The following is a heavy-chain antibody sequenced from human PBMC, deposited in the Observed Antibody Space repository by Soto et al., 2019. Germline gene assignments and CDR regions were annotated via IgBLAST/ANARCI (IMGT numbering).Heavy chain of an antibody. D-gene: IGHD3-9*01. CDR3: ARERGVYYDILTGPNDY. V-gene: IGHV3-33*01. CDR1: GFTFSSYG. J-gene: IGHJ4*02. CDR2: IWYDGSNK. Sequence: PGGSLRLSCAASGFTFSSYGMHWVRQAPGKGLEWVAVIWYDGSNKYYADSVKGRFTISRDNSKNTLYLQMNSLRAEDTAVYYCARERGVYYDILTGPNDYWGQGTLVTAPQ.